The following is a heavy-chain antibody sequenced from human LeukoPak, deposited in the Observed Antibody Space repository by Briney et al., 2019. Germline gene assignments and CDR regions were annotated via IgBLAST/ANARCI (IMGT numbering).Heavy chain of an antibody. V-gene: IGHV3-15*01. CDR2: IKSKTDGGTT. J-gene: IGHJ4*02. CDR1: GFTFSSAW. Sequence: VGSLRLSCAASGFTFSSAWMSWVRQAPGKGLEWVGRIKSKTDGGTTDYAAPVKGRFTISRDDSKNTLYLQMNSLKTEDTAVYYCTTEVIVVVTATDDYWGQGTLVTVSS. D-gene: IGHD2-21*02. CDR3: TTEVIVVVTATDDY.